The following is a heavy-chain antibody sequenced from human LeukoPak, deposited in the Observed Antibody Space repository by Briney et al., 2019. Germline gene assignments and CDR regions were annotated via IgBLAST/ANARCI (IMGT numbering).Heavy chain of an antibody. CDR3: ARCTGGGSCYGVRY. V-gene: IGHV1-18*01. J-gene: IGHJ4*02. CDR1: GYTFTSYG. Sequence: ASVKVSCKGSGYTFTSYGISWVRQAPGQGFEWMGWISAYNGNTNYAQKLQGRVTMTTDTSTSTAYMELRSLRSDDTAVYYCARCTGGGSCYGVRYWGQGTLVTVSS. CDR2: ISAYNGNT. D-gene: IGHD2-15*01.